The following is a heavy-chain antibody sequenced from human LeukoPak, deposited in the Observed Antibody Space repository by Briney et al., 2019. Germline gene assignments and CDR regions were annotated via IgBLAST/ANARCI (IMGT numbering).Heavy chain of an antibody. V-gene: IGHV3-9*01. CDR3: AKDKTQYYDILTGSELDY. CDR1: GFTFSSYG. CDR2: ISWNSGSI. D-gene: IGHD3-9*01. Sequence: PGRSLRLSCAASGFTFSSYGMHWVRQAPGKGLEWVSGISWNSGSIGYADSVKGRFTISRDNAKNSLYLQMNSLRAEDTALYYCAKDKTQYYDILTGSELDYWGQGTLVTVSS. J-gene: IGHJ4*02.